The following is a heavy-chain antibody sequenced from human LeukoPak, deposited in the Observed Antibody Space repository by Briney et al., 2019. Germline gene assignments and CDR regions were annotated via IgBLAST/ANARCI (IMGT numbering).Heavy chain of an antibody. Sequence: GGSLRLSCAASGFTLSSYDMHWARQVTGEGLDWVSYIAPSGDTYYPDSVKGRFTISRENGKNSLSLQMNGLRAGDTAVYYCVREGGAVSGTGAFDIWGQGTLVTVSS. CDR3: VREGGAVSGTGAFDI. CDR1: GFTLSSYD. CDR2: IAPSGDT. J-gene: IGHJ3*02. D-gene: IGHD6-19*01. V-gene: IGHV3-13*01.